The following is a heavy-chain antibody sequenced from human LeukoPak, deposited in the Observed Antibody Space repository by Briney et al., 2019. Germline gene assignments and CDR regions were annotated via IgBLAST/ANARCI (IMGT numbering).Heavy chain of an antibody. J-gene: IGHJ4*02. CDR2: ISAFNGNT. D-gene: IGHD3-22*01. V-gene: IGHV1-18*01. CDR3: ARDMYYYDSSGYYSEFGY. Sequence: ASVKVSCKASGYTLTSYGISWGGQAPGQGVGGVGWISAFNGNTNYAQKLQGRVTMTTDTSTSTAYMELRSLRSDDTAVYYCARDMYYYDSSGYYSEFGYWGQGTLVTVSS. CDR1: GYTLTSYG.